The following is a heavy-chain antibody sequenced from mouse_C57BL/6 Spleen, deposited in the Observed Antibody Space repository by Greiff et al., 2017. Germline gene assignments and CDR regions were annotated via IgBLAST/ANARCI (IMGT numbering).Heavy chain of an antibody. CDR1: GFTFSDYG. J-gene: IGHJ1*03. Sequence: EVKLMESGGGLVKPGGSLKLSCAASGFTFSDYGMHWVRQAPEKGLEWVAYISSGSSTIYYADTVKGRFTISRDNAKNTLFLQMTSLRSEDTAMYYCARVSYYYGSSPRYFDVWGTGTTVTVSS. V-gene: IGHV5-17*01. CDR3: ARVSYYYGSSPRYFDV. CDR2: ISSGSSTI. D-gene: IGHD1-1*01.